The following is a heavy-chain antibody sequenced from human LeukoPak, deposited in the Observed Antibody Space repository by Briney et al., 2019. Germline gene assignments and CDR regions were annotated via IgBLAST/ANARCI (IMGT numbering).Heavy chain of an antibody. CDR3: ARGGYYYDTCGPFDY. J-gene: IGHJ4*02. CDR1: GGSISSGGYS. Sequence: ASETLSLTCAVSGGSISSGGYSWSWIRQPPGKGLEWIGYIYHSGSTYYNPSLKSRVTISVDRSKNQFSLKLSSVTAADTAVYYCARGGYYYDTCGPFDYWGQGTLVTVSS. CDR2: IYHSGST. V-gene: IGHV4-30-2*01. D-gene: IGHD3-22*01.